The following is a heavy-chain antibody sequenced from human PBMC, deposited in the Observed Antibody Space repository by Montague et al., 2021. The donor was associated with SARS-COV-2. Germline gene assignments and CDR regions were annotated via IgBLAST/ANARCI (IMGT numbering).Heavy chain of an antibody. J-gene: IGHJ3*02. CDR3: ASPTYYYDSGGSDAFDI. D-gene: IGHD3-22*01. CDR1: GGSISSSSYY. V-gene: IGHV4-39*01. Sequence: SETLSLTCTVSGGSISSSSYYWGWIRQPPGKGLEWIGSIYYSGSSYYNPSLKSRVTISVDTSKNQFSLKLSSVTAADTAVYSCASPTYYYDSGGSDAFDIWGQGTMVIVSS. CDR2: IYYSGSS.